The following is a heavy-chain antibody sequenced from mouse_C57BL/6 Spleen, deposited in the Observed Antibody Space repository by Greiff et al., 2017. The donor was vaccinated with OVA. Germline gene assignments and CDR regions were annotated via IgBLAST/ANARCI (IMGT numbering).Heavy chain of an antibody. CDR1: GYSITSGYY. V-gene: IGHV3-6*01. CDR2: ISYDGSN. Sequence: EVKLQESGPGLVKPSQSLSLTCSVTGYSITSGYYWNWIRQFPGNKLEWMGYISYDGSNNYNPSLKNRISITRDTSKNQFFLKLNSVTTEDTATYYCASVQPYYFDYWGQGTTLTVSS. D-gene: IGHD6-1*01. CDR3: ASVQPYYFDY. J-gene: IGHJ2*01.